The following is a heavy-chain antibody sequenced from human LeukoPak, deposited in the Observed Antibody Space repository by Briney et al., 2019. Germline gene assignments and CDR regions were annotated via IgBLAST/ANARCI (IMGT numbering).Heavy chain of an antibody. CDR3: ARFSSATVTTAGY. J-gene: IGHJ4*02. Sequence: GGSLRLSCAASGFTFSSYAMSWVRQAPGKGLEWVSAISGSGGSTYYADSVKGRFTISRDNAKNTLYLQMNSLRAEDTAVYYCARFSSATVTTAGYWGQGTLVTVSS. CDR2: ISGSGGST. V-gene: IGHV3-23*01. CDR1: GFTFSSYA. D-gene: IGHD4-17*01.